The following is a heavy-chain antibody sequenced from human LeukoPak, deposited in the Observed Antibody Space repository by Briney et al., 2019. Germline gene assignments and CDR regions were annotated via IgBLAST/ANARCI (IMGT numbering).Heavy chain of an antibody. CDR3: ARTNDLSAFDI. CDR1: GGSISSYY. Sequence: SETLSLTCTVSGGSISSYYWSWIRQPPGTGLEWIGYIYYSGSTNYNPSLKSRVTISVDTSKNQFSLKLSSVTAADTAVYYCARTNDLSAFDIWGQGTMVTVSS. J-gene: IGHJ3*02. D-gene: IGHD2-8*01. V-gene: IGHV4-59*01. CDR2: IYYSGST.